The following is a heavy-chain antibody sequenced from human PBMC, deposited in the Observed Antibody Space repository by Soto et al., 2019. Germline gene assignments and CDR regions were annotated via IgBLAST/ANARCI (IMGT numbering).Heavy chain of an antibody. CDR3: ARHRDDYGSGNYYNRIDF. Sequence: QVQLVQSGAEVKKPGSSVKVSCKASGGIFSTYAISWLRQAPGQGLEWMGGIIPIFGTPNYAQRFQGRVTITADESTSTDYMELSRLRSEDTAVYYCARHRDDYGSGNYYNRIDFWGQGTLVTVSS. CDR2: IIPIFGTP. V-gene: IGHV1-69*01. J-gene: IGHJ4*02. D-gene: IGHD3-10*01. CDR1: GGIFSTYA.